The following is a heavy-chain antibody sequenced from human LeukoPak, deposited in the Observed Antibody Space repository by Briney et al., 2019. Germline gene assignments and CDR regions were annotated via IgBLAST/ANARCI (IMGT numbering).Heavy chain of an antibody. Sequence: GGSLRLSCAASGFTFSSYSMNWVRQAPGKGLEWVSAISGSGGSTYYADSVKGRFTISRDNSKNTLYLQMNSLRAEDTAVYYCAKRDYGDYGHFDYWGQGTLVTVSS. CDR3: AKRDYGDYGHFDY. CDR1: GFTFSSYS. J-gene: IGHJ4*02. V-gene: IGHV3-23*01. CDR2: ISGSGGST. D-gene: IGHD4-17*01.